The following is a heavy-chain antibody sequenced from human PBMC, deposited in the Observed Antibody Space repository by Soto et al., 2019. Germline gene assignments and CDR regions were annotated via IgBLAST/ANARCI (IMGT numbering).Heavy chain of an antibody. CDR3: ARVLAPDYGDYLFDY. CDR1: GGSISSGGYY. V-gene: IGHV4-31*03. D-gene: IGHD4-17*01. CDR2: IYYSGST. Sequence: SETLSLTCTVSGGSISSGGYYWSWIRQHPGKGLEWIGYIYYSGSTYYNPSLKSRVTISVDTSKNQFSLKLSSVTAADTAVYYCARVLAPDYGDYLFDYWGQGTLVTVSS. J-gene: IGHJ4*02.